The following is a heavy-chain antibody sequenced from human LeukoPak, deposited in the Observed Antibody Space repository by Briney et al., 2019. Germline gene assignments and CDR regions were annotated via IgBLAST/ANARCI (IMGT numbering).Heavy chain of an antibody. V-gene: IGHV4-59*12. CDR1: GDSISSYY. Sequence: PSETLSLTCTVSGDSISSYYWSWIRQPPGKGLEWIGYIYYIGSTNYNPSLKSRVTISVDTSKNQFSLKLSSVTAADTAVYFCARDYAFDIWGQGTMVTVSS. CDR3: ARDYAFDI. J-gene: IGHJ3*02. CDR2: IYYIGST.